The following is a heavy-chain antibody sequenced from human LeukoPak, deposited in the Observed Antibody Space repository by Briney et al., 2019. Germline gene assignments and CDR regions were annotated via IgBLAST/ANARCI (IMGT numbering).Heavy chain of an antibody. CDR2: VSASGGT. CDR1: VDSISSYY. Sequence: SETLSLTCSVSVDSISSYYWSWIRHPAGKGLEWVGRVSASGGTNYNPSLKSRVTMSVDTSKDDISLKLSSVTAADTDVYYCARRVSSTWCFEYWGQGTLVTVAS. D-gene: IGHD6-13*01. V-gene: IGHV4-4*07. J-gene: IGHJ4*02. CDR3: ARRVSSTWCFEY.